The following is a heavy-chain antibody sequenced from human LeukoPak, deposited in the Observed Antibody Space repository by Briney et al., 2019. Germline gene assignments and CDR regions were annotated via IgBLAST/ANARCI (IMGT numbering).Heavy chain of an antibody. CDR1: GFIFSSYS. CDR3: ARAQPYYYYMDV. J-gene: IGHJ6*03. D-gene: IGHD2-2*01. CDR2: ISSGSSYI. Sequence: PGGSLRLSCAASGFIFSSYSMNWVRQAPGKGLEWDSSISSGSSYIYYADSVKGRFTISRDNAKNSLYLQMNSLRAEDTAVYYCARAQPYYYYMDVWGKGTTVTVSS. V-gene: IGHV3-21*01.